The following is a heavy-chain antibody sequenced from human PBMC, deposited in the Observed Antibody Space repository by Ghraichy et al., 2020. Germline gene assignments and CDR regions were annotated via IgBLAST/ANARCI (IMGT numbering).Heavy chain of an antibody. Sequence: SETLSLTCTVSGGSISSYYWSWIRQPPGKGLEWIGYIYYSGSTNYNPSLKSRVTISVDTSTNQFSLKLSSVTAADTAVYYCARRIWGYCSSTSCYPPGWFDPWGQGTLVTVSS. CDR2: IYYSGST. CDR3: ARRIWGYCSSTSCYPPGWFDP. D-gene: IGHD2-2*01. J-gene: IGHJ5*02. V-gene: IGHV4-59*08. CDR1: GGSISSYY.